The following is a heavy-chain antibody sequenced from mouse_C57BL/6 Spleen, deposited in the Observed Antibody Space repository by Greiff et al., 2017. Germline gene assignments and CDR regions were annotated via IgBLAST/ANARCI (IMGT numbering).Heavy chain of an antibody. Sequence: EVQVVESGGDLVKPGGSLKLSCAASGFTFSSYGMYWVRQTPDKRLEWVATISSGGSYTYYPDSVKGRFTIARDNAKNTLYLQMSSLKSEDTAMYYCARRDDYDGGFAYWGQGTLVTVSA. J-gene: IGHJ3*01. D-gene: IGHD2-4*01. CDR3: ARRDDYDGGFAY. CDR2: ISSGGSYT. V-gene: IGHV5-6*01. CDR1: GFTFSSYG.